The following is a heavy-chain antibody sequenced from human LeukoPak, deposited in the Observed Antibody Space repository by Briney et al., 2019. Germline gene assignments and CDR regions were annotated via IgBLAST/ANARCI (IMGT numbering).Heavy chain of an antibody. CDR2: ISSNGGST. V-gene: IGHV3-64D*06. CDR1: GFTFSSYA. Sequence: PGGSLRLSCSASGFTFSSYAMHWVRQAPGKGLEYVSAISSNGGSTYCADSVKGRFTISRDNSKNTLYLQMSSLRAKDTAVYYCVKGGWFGEFDYWGQGTLVTVSS. J-gene: IGHJ4*02. D-gene: IGHD3-10*01. CDR3: VKGGWFGEFDY.